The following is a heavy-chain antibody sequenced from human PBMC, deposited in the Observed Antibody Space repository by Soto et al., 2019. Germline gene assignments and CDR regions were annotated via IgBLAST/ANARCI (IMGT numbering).Heavy chain of an antibody. J-gene: IGHJ4*02. D-gene: IGHD3-3*01. CDR2: IYPSDSDT. CDR1: GYTFTNYW. CDR3: ARGGVSTRTFDY. Sequence: GESLKISCKTSGYTFTNYWIGWVRQMPGKGLELMGIIYPSDSDTRYRPSFQGQVTISADKSISSAYLQWSSLRASDTAMYYCARGGVSTRTFDYWGQGTPVTV. V-gene: IGHV5-51*01.